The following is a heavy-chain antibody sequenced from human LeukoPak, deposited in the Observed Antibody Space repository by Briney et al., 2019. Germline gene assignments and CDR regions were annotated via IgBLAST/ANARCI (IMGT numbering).Heavy chain of an antibody. CDR2: ISYDGSNK. J-gene: IGHJ4*02. Sequence: GGSLRLSCAVSGITLSNYGMSWVRQAPGKGLEWVAVISYDGSNKYYADSVKGRFTISRDNSKNTLYLQMNSLRAEDTAVYYCAREASGGAVAPYFDYWGQGTLVTVSS. CDR1: GITLSNYG. V-gene: IGHV3-30*03. D-gene: IGHD6-19*01. CDR3: AREASGGAVAPYFDY.